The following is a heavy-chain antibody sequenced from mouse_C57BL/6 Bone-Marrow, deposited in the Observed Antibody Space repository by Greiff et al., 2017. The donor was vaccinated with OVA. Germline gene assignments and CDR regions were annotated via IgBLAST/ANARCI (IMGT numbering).Heavy chain of an antibody. D-gene: IGHD2-1*01. J-gene: IGHJ1*03. CDR1: GYTFTSYW. Sequence: VQLQQSGTVLARPGASVKMSCKTSGYTFTSYWMHWVKQRPGQGLEWIGAIYPGNSDTSYNQKFKGKAKLTAVTSASTAYMELSSLTNEDSAVYYCTRNRIYYGNYSWYFDVWGTGTTVTVSS. V-gene: IGHV1-5*01. CDR3: TRNRIYYGNYSWYFDV. CDR2: IYPGNSDT.